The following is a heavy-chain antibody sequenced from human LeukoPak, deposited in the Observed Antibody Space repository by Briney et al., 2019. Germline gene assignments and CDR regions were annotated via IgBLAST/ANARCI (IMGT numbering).Heavy chain of an antibody. D-gene: IGHD2-2*01. CDR2: IKQDGSAK. J-gene: IGHJ4*02. Sequence: GRSLRLSCAASGFTFSSYGMHWVRQAPGKGLEWVANIKQDGSAKYYVGSVKGRFTISRDNAKNSLYLQMDSLRVEDTATYYCARWRGSTSERSDYWGQGTLVTVSS. CDR3: ARWRGSTSERSDY. CDR1: GFTFSSYG. V-gene: IGHV3-7*01.